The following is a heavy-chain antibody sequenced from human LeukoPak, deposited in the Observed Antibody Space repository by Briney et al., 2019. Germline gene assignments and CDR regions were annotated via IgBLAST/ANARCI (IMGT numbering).Heavy chain of an antibody. Sequence: GGSLRLSCAASGFTVSSNYMFWVRQAPGKGLVWVSRISNDGSSTSYADSVKGRFTISRDNAKNTLYLQMKSLRGDDTAVYYCAKGGSRHADYWGQGTLVTVSS. D-gene: IGHD1-26*01. J-gene: IGHJ4*02. CDR3: AKGGSRHADY. CDR2: ISNDGSST. V-gene: IGHV3-74*01. CDR1: GFTVSSNY.